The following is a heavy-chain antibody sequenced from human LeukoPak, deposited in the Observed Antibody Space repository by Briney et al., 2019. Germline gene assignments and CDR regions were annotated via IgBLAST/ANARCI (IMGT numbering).Heavy chain of an antibody. V-gene: IGHV3-23*01. CDR2: ISGSGGST. J-gene: IGHJ4*02. D-gene: IGHD3-10*01. CDR1: GFTFSSYA. Sequence: PGGSLRLSCAASGFTFSSYAMSWVRQAPGKGLEWVSAISGSGGSTYYADSVKGRFTISRDNSKNTLYLQMNSLRAEDTAVYYCAKGGGSGSYYRVHFDYWGQGTLVTVSS. CDR3: AKGGGSGSYYRVHFDY.